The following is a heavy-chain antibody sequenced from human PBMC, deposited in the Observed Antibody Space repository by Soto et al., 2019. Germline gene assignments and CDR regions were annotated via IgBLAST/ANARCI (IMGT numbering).Heavy chain of an antibody. CDR3: ARTDYGDYAYFDY. V-gene: IGHV4-39*07. CDR1: GGSISSNGYY. CDR2: IYHRGTT. J-gene: IGHJ4*02. Sequence: LSLTCFVSGGSISSNGYYCAWIRHPPGKGLEWIGEIYHRGTTYYNPSLKSRVTISVDKSKNQFSLKLSSVTAADTAVYYCARTDYGDYAYFDYWGQGTLVTVSS. D-gene: IGHD4-17*01.